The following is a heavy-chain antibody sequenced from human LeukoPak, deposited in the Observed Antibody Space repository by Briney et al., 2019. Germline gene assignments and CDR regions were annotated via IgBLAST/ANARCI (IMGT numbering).Heavy chain of an antibody. CDR2: ISYDGSKK. D-gene: IGHD5-18*01. V-gene: IGHV3-30*18. CDR1: GFTFSTYW. J-gene: IGHJ4*02. CDR3: AKELLGYSYGSY. Sequence: PGGSLRLSCAASGFTFSTYWMTRVRQAPGKGLEWVAVISYDGSKKFYADSVKGRFTISRDNSKNTVDLQMNSLRPEDTAVYYCAKELLGYSYGSYWGQGTLVTVSS.